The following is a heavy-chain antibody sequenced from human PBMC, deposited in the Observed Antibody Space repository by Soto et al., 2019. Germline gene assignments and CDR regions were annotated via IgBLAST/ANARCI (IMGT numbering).Heavy chain of an antibody. CDR2: IDWDDDK. V-gene: IGHV2-70*01. Sequence: ESGPTLVNPTQTLTLTCTFSGFSLSTSGMCVSWIRQPPGKALEWLALIDWDDDKYYSTSLKTRLTISKDTSKNQVVLTMTNMDPVDTATYYCARFPYSYGYHYYYGMDVWGQGTTVTVSS. D-gene: IGHD5-18*01. J-gene: IGHJ6*02. CDR1: GFSLSTSGMC. CDR3: ARFPYSYGYHYYYGMDV.